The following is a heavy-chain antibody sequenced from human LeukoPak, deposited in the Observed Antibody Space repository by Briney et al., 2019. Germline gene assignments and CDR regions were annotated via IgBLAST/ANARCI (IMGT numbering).Heavy chain of an antibody. V-gene: IGHV4-39*01. CDR2: IYYSGST. Sequence: PSETLSLTCTVSGGSISSSSYYWGWIRQPPGTGLEWIGSIYYSGSTYYNPSLKSRVTISVDTSKNQFSLKLSSVTAADTAVYYCAITMIVEWDYWGQGTLVTVSS. CDR1: GGSISSSSYY. D-gene: IGHD3-22*01. CDR3: AITMIVEWDY. J-gene: IGHJ4*02.